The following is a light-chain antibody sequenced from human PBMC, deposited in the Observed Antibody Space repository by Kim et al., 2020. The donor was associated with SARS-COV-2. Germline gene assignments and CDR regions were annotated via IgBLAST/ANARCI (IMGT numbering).Light chain of an antibody. J-gene: IGLJ2*01. CDR2: YDT. V-gene: IGLV3-21*01. CDR3: QVWHTGGDRVV. CDR1: NIGDHR. Sequence: SYELTQPASVSVAPGQTARITCGGDNIGDHRVHWYQQKPGQAPLLVIYYDTDRPSGIPERFSGSNSGTTVTLTISSVEAGDEADYYCQVWHTGGDRVVFGGGTQLTVL.